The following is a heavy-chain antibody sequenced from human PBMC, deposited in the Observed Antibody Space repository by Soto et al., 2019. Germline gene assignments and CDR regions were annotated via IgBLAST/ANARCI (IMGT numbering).Heavy chain of an antibody. CDR3: AKRATTVPTPGNYFDC. CDR1: GFSFSDYS. J-gene: IGHJ4*02. V-gene: IGHV3-23*01. CDR2: LTRTGTT. Sequence: PXGSLTLSCVASGFSFSDYSMTWVRQGPDRGLEWVATLTRTGTTFYADSVKGRFTISRDNSRSTLALQMYSLRAEDTARYYCAKRATTVPTPGNYFDCWGQGTLVTVSS. D-gene: IGHD2-15*01.